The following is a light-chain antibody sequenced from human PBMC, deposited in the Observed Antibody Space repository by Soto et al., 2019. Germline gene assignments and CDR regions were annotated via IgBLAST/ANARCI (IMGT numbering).Light chain of an antibody. CDR3: QQYYSTPFT. CDR1: QGVLYSSNNKDH. V-gene: IGKV4-1*01. CDR2: WAS. J-gene: IGKJ3*01. Sequence: DIVMTQSPDSLAVSLGERATINCKSSQGVLYSSNNKDHLAWYQQKPGQPPKLLIYWASTRESGVPDRFSGSGSGTDFTLTISSLQAEDVAVYYCQQYYSTPFTFGPGTNVDIK.